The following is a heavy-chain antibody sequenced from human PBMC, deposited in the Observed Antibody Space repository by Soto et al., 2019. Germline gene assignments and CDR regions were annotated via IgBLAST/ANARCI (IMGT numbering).Heavy chain of an antibody. J-gene: IGHJ4*02. CDR2: ISSSSSYI. CDR3: ARNPIKNRAPHFFDY. D-gene: IGHD2-21*01. Sequence: EVQLVESGGGLVKPGGSLRLSCAASGFTFSSYSMNWVRQAPGKGLEWVSSISSSSSYIYYADSVKGRFTISRDNAKNSLYLQMNSLRAEDTAVYYCARNPIKNRAPHFFDYWGQGTLVTVSS. V-gene: IGHV3-21*01. CDR1: GFTFSSYS.